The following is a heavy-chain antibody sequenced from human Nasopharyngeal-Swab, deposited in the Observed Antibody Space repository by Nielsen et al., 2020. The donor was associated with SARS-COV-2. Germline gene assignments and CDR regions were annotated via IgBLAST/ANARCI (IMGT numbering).Heavy chain of an antibody. D-gene: IGHD6-19*01. CDR2: ISGSGGST. V-gene: IGHV3-23*01. J-gene: IGHJ6*02. CDR3: AKDDRRSQWLVDYYYGMDV. Sequence: GRSLTLSCAASGFTLSSYAMSWVRPAPGKGLEWVSAISGSGGSTYYADSGKGRFTISRDNSKNTLYLQMNSLRAEDTAVYYCAKDDRRSQWLVDYYYGMDVWGQGTTVTVSS. CDR1: GFTLSSYA.